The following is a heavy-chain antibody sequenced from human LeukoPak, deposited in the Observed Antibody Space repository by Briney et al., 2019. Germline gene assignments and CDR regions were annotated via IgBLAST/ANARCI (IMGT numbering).Heavy chain of an antibody. J-gene: IGHJ4*02. D-gene: IGHD4-23*01. V-gene: IGHV4-34*01. CDR1: GGSLSGYH. CDR3: ARDPTTVVTLPFYFDF. Sequence: SETLSLTCAVHGGSLSGYHWNWIRQSPGKGLEWIGEINDRGRTNYNPSLKSRVTLSVDTSKKQFSLKLSSVTAADTGVYYCARDPTTVVTLPFYFDFWGQGTLVTVSS. CDR2: INDRGRT.